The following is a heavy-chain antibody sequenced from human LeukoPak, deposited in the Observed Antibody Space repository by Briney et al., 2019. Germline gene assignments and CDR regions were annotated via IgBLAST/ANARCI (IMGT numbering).Heavy chain of an antibody. J-gene: IGHJ4*02. CDR3: AKGAYDYIEMGYFDY. Sequence: GGSLRLSCADSGFSISNSAMSWVRQAPGKGLEWVSLIVASSGSTFYADSVKGRFTISRDSSKNTLYLHMNSLRAEDMAVYYCAKGAYDYIEMGYFDYWGQGTLVTVSS. CDR2: IVASSGST. V-gene: IGHV3-23*01. CDR1: GFSISNSA. D-gene: IGHD5-12*01.